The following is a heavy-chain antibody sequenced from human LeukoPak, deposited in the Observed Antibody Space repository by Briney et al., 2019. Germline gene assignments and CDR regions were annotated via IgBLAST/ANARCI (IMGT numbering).Heavy chain of an antibody. Sequence: PGGSLRLSCAVSGFTFGSRWMHWVRQAPGKGLVWVALIKDDGSTTNYADSVKGRFTASRDDAKNTVYLQMSSLRAEDTAVYYCHPLAYVTNWGQGTLVTVSS. CDR1: GFTFGSRW. CDR3: HPLAYVTN. D-gene: IGHD2-8*01. J-gene: IGHJ4*02. CDR2: IKDDGSTT. V-gene: IGHV3-74*01.